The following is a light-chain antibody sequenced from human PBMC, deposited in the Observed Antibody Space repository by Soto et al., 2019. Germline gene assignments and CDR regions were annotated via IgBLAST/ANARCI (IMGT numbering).Light chain of an antibody. V-gene: IGKV1-39*01. CDR1: HSISTY. Sequence: DIQMTQSPSSLSASVGDRIIITCRASHSISTYLNWYQQKPGKAPNLLIYATSTLQSGVPSRFTGSGSGTDFTLTISSLQPEDFATYFCQQSYNTPYTFGQGTKVDI. J-gene: IGKJ2*01. CDR2: ATS. CDR3: QQSYNTPYT.